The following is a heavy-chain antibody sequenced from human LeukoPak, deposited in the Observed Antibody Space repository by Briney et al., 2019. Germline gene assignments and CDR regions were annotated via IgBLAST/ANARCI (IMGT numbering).Heavy chain of an antibody. CDR1: GFAFSTYW. V-gene: IGHV3-7*01. CDR2: IKHDGSDK. CDR3: ARARRPDGVVPAARYMDV. Sequence: GGSLRLSCAASGFAFSTYWMSWVRQAPGKGLEWVAYIKHDGSDKNHLDSVKGRFTISRDNSKNSLYLQMNSLRADDTAVYYCARARRPDGVVPAARYMDVWGKGTTVTVSS. J-gene: IGHJ6*03. D-gene: IGHD2-2*01.